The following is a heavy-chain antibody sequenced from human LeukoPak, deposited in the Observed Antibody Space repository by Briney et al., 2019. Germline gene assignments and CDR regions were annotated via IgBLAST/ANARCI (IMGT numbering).Heavy chain of an antibody. D-gene: IGHD3-22*01. CDR2: ISGSGGST. Sequence: GGSLRLSCAASGFTSSSYAMSWVRQAPGKGLEWVSAISGSGGSTYYADSVKGRFTISRDNSKNTLYLQMNSLRAEDTAVYYCAKDQSYDSSGHYGMDVWGQGTTVTVSS. V-gene: IGHV3-23*01. CDR1: GFTSSSYA. CDR3: AKDQSYDSSGHYGMDV. J-gene: IGHJ6*02.